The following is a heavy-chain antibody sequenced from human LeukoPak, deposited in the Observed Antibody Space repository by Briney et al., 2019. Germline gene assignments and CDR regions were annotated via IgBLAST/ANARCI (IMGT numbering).Heavy chain of an antibody. J-gene: IGHJ4*02. V-gene: IGHV1-2*02. CDR3: ASCPRYYYGSGSLFC. Sequence: ASVKVSCNASGGTSNTSPITWVRQAPGQGLEWMGCINPNSGGTNNAQKFQGRVTMTRDTSISTAYMELSRLRSDDTAVYYCASCPRYYYGSGSLFCWGQGTLVTVSS. D-gene: IGHD3-10*01. CDR2: INPNSGGT. CDR1: GGTSNTSP.